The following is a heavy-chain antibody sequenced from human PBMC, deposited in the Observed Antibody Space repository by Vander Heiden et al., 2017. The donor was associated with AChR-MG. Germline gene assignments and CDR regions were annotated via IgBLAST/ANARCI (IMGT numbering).Heavy chain of an antibody. J-gene: IGHJ4*02. CDR3: AIYRVTIHGVDS. V-gene: IGHV3-74*01. CDR1: GINFSTYW. Sequence: ELQLVESGAGLVQPGASVRISFAASGINFSTYWMHWVSQAPGGGRCGSSLINAEGTATAYAGSVKGRFTVPRDNAKKTLYLHMKSLGVGDTAVYSCAIYRVTIHGVDSWGQVTLVSVSS. CDR2: INAEGTAT. D-gene: IGHD3-3*01.